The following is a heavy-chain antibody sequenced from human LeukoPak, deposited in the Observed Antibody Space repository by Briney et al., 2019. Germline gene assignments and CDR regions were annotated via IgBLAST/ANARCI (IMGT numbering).Heavy chain of an antibody. V-gene: IGHV4-61*02. D-gene: IGHD2-15*01. CDR1: RGSISSGNYY. Sequence: PSQTLSLTCTVSRGSISSGNYYWSWIRQPAGKGLEWIGRFHTRGSTNYNPSLKSRVIISVDTSKNQFSLKLNSVTAADTAVYYCARVDGSCSGGSCPSGNWFDPWAQGTLVTVSS. CDR3: ARVDGSCSGGSCPSGNWFDP. J-gene: IGHJ5*02. CDR2: FHTRGST.